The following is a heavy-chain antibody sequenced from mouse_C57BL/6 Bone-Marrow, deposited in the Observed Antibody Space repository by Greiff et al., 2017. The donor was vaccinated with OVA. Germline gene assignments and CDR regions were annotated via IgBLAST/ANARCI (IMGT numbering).Heavy chain of an antibody. J-gene: IGHJ2*01. CDR2: ISNGGGST. CDR3: ARITTVAYYFDY. Sequence: EVQRVESGGGLVQPGGSLKLSCAASGFTFSDYYMYWVRQTPEKRLEWVAYISNGGGSTYYPDTVKGRFTISRDNAKNTLYLQMSRLKSEDTAMYYCARITTVAYYFDYWGQGTTRTVSS. V-gene: IGHV5-12*01. D-gene: IGHD1-1*01. CDR1: GFTFSDYY.